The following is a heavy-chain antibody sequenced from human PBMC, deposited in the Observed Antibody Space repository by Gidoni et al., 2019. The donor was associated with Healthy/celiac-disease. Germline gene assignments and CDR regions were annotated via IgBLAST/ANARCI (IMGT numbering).Heavy chain of an antibody. V-gene: IGHV3-30-3*01. CDR2: ISYDGSNK. Sequence: AVISYDGSNKYYADSVKGRFTISRDNSKNTLYLQMNSLRAEDTAVYYCARGLSSGWYYFDYWGQGTLVTVSS. J-gene: IGHJ4*02. CDR3: ARGLSSGWYYFDY. D-gene: IGHD6-19*01.